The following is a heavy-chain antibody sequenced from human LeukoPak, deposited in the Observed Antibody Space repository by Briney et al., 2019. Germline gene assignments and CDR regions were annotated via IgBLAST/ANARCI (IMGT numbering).Heavy chain of an antibody. CDR2: IYYSGST. CDR3: ARTLIAAASYGYGMDV. J-gene: IGHJ6*02. V-gene: IGHV4-31*03. D-gene: IGHD6-13*01. CDR1: GGSIGSGGYY. Sequence: SETLSLTYTVSGGSIGSGGYYWSWIRQHPGKGLEWIGYIYYSGSTYYNPSLKSRVTISVDTSKNQFSLKLSSVTAADTAVYYCARTLIAAASYGYGMDVWGQGTTVTVSS.